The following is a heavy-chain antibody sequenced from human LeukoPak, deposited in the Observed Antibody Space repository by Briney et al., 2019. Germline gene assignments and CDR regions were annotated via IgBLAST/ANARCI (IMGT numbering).Heavy chain of an antibody. CDR2: VNPSGGST. Sequence: GASVKVSCKASGYTFTGYYIHWVRQAPGQGLEWMGIVNPSGGSTSYAQKFQGRVTMTRDTSTSTLYMELSSLRSEDTAVYYCARGDYYGSGSYWGANWGQGTLVTVSS. J-gene: IGHJ4*02. CDR1: GYTFTGYY. D-gene: IGHD3-10*01. CDR3: ARGDYYGSGSYWGAN. V-gene: IGHV1-46*01.